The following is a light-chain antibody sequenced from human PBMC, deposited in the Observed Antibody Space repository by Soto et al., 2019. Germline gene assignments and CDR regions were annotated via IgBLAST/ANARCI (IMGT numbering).Light chain of an antibody. CDR3: QQSYSTPFT. CDR2: AAS. CDR1: QSISSY. J-gene: IGKJ3*01. V-gene: IGKV1-39*01. Sequence: DIQMTQSPSSLSASVGDRVTITCRASQSISSYLNWYQQKPGQAPKLLIYAASSLQSGVPSRFSGSGSGTDFTLTISSLQPEDFATYYCQQSYSTPFTFGPGTKVEIK.